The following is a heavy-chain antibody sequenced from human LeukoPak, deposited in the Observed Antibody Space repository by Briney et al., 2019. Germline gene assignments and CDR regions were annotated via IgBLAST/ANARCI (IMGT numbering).Heavy chain of an antibody. CDR1: GFTFSSYW. D-gene: IGHD2-2*01. V-gene: IGHV3-7*01. CDR3: ARGPGSIVVVPAARLYFQH. J-gene: IGHJ1*01. Sequence: GGSLRLSCAASGFTFSSYWMSWVRQAPGKGLEWVANIKQDGSEKYYVDSVKGRFTISRDNAKNSLYLQMNSLRAEDTAVHYCARGPGSIVVVPAARLYFQHWGQGTLVTVSS. CDR2: IKQDGSEK.